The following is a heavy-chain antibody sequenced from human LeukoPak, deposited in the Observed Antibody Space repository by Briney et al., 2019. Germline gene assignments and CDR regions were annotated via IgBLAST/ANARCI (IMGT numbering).Heavy chain of an antibody. D-gene: IGHD5-18*01. CDR3: ARASWRSVDTAMVTVYYYYYMDV. CDR2: IYYSGST. V-gene: IGHV4-39*07. Sequence: SETLSLTCTVSGGSISSSSYYWGWIRQPPGKGLEWIGSIYYSGSTYYNPSLKSRVTISVDTSKNQFSLKLSSVTAADTAVYYCARASWRSVDTAMVTVYYYYYMDVWGKGTTVTISS. J-gene: IGHJ6*03. CDR1: GGSISSSSYY.